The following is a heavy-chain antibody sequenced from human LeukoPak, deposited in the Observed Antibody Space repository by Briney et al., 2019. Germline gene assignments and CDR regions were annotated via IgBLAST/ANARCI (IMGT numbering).Heavy chain of an antibody. Sequence: SETLSLTCTVSGVSISSSSYYWGWIRQPPGKGLEGIGSIYYTGSTFYNPSLKSRVTISVDTSKNQFSPKLSSVTAADTAVYYCARAGIAVAGTVNYYYYYYMDVWGKGTTVTISS. CDR2: IYYTGST. CDR3: ARAGIAVAGTVNYYYYYYMDV. V-gene: IGHV4-39*07. D-gene: IGHD6-19*01. J-gene: IGHJ6*03. CDR1: GVSISSSSYY.